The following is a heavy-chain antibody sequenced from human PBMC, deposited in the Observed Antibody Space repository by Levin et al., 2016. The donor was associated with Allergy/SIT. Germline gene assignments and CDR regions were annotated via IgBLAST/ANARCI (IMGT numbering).Heavy chain of an antibody. J-gene: IGHJ6*02. CDR2: ISIHNGNT. Sequence: WVRQAPGQGLEWMAWISIHNGNTNYAQRHQGRVTMTTDTSTTTAYMELRSLRPDDTAVYYCARGDYRDYHYYAMDVWGQGTTVTVSS. D-gene: IGHD4-17*01. V-gene: IGHV1-18*01. CDR3: ARGDYRDYHYYAMDV.